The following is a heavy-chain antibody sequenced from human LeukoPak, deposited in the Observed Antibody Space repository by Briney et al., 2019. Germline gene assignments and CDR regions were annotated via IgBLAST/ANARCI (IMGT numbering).Heavy chain of an antibody. V-gene: IGHV3-23*01. CDR1: GFTFSSYA. D-gene: IGHD1-26*01. CDR2: ISGSGGSA. J-gene: IGHJ5*02. CDR3: AKDLGNRVGATASVA. Sequence: GGSLRLSCAASGFTFSSYAMSWVRQAPGKGLEWVSAISGSGGSAYYADSVKGRFTISRDNSKNTLYLQMNSLRAEDTAVYYCAKDLGNRVGATASVAWGQGTLVTVSS.